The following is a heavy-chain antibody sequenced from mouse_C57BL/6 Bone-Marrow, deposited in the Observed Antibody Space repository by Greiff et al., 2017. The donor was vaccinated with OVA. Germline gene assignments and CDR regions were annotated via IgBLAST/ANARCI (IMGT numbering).Heavy chain of an antibody. J-gene: IGHJ2*01. V-gene: IGHV2-9-1*01. CDR2: IWTGGGT. CDR1: GFSFTSYA. D-gene: IGHD3-2*02. Sequence: VQRVESGPGLVAPSQRLSITCTVSGFSFTSYAISWVRQPPGKGLEWLGVIWTGGGTNYNSALKSRLSISKDNSKSQVFLKMNSLQNDDTARYYCARKGRQLRPYFDYWGQGTTLTVAS. CDR3: ARKGRQLRPYFDY.